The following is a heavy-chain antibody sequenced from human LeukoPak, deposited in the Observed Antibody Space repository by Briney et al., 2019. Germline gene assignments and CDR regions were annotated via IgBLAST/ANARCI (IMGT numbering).Heavy chain of an antibody. J-gene: IGHJ4*02. Sequence: SETLSFTCAVYGGSFSGYYWSWIRQPPGKGLEWIGEINHSGSTNYNPSLESRVTISVDTSKNQFSLKLSSVTAADTAVYYCARVIAAAGTVFDYWGQGTLVTVSS. CDR2: INHSGST. CDR3: ARVIAAAGTVFDY. V-gene: IGHV4-34*01. CDR1: GGSFSGYY. D-gene: IGHD6-13*01.